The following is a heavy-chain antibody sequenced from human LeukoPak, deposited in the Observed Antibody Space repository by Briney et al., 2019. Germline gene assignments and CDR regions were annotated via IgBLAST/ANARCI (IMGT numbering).Heavy chain of an antibody. J-gene: IGHJ4*02. CDR2: INWNGGST. CDR1: GLTFDDYG. Sequence: GGSLRLSCSASGLTFDDYGMSWGRHAPGKGLEWVSGINWNGGSTGYADSVKGRFTISRDNAKNSLYLKMNSLRAEDTALYYCARDPTYYDFWIGYPDYWGQGTMVTVSS. V-gene: IGHV3-20*04. CDR3: ARDPTYYDFWIGYPDY. D-gene: IGHD3-3*01.